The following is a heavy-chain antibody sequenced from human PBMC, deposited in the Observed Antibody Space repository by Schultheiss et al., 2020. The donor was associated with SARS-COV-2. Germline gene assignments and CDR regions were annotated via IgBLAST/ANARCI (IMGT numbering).Heavy chain of an antibody. J-gene: IGHJ5*02. Sequence: SETLSLTCTVSGGSISSGGYYWSWIRQPPGKGLEWIGYIYYSGSTYYNPSLKSRVTISIDTSKTQFFLNLNSVTAADTAVYYCARATGGGYYGRPFDPWGQGTLVTVSS. CDR2: IYYSGST. CDR1: GGSISSGGYY. V-gene: IGHV4-61*08. CDR3: ARATGGGYYGRPFDP. D-gene: IGHD3-10*01.